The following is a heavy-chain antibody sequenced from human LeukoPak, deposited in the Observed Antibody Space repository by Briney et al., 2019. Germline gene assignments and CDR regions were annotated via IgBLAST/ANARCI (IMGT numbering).Heavy chain of an antibody. CDR1: GFTFSSYA. CDR2: VRGSGAST. J-gene: IGHJ4*02. CDR3: AKPHTLSSAWYFEY. D-gene: IGHD6-13*01. Sequence: GGSLRLSCAASGFTFSSYAMSWVRQAPGKGLEWVSTVRGSGASTYYADSVKGRFTISRDNSKSTLYLQMNSLRAEDTAVYYCAKPHTLSSAWYFEYWGQGTLVTVAS. V-gene: IGHV3-23*01.